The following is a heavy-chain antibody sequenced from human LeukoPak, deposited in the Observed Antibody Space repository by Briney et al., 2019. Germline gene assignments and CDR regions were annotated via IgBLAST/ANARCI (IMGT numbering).Heavy chain of an antibody. V-gene: IGHV3-9*03. CDR2: ISWNSGSI. Sequence: GGSLRLSCAASGFTFDDYAMHWVRQAPGKGLEWVSGISWNSGSIGYADSVKGRFTISRDNAKNSLYLQMNSLRAEDMALYYCAKDIRWELPHASDIWGQGTMVTVSS. CDR3: AKDIRWELPHASDI. CDR1: GFTFDDYA. D-gene: IGHD1-26*01. J-gene: IGHJ3*02.